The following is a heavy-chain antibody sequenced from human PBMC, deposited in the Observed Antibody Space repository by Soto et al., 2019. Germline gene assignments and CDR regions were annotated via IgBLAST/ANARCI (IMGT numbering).Heavy chain of an antibody. D-gene: IGHD5-12*01. CDR2: LYNSGST. CDR1: GGSINSYY. J-gene: IGHJ4*02. V-gene: IGHV4-59*08. CDR3: ARWLGYGPHFDY. Sequence: PSETLSLTCTVSGGSINSYYWSWIRQPPGKGLEWIGYLYNSGSTNYNPSLESRVTISVDTSKNQFSLKLSSVTAADTAVYYCARWLGYGPHFDYWGQGTLVTVSS.